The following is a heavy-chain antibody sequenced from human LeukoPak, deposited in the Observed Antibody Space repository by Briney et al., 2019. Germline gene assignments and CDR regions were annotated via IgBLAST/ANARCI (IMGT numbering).Heavy chain of an antibody. D-gene: IGHD3-10*01. CDR3: ARGQKWFGESIDAFDI. CDR2: MNPNSGNT. CDR1: GYTFTSYD. Sequence: ASVKVSCKASGYTFTSYDINWVRQATGQGLEWMGWMNPNSGNTGYAQKFQGRVTMTRNTSISTAYMELSSLRSEDTAVYYCARGQKWFGESIDAFDIWGQGTMVTVSS. J-gene: IGHJ3*02. V-gene: IGHV1-8*01.